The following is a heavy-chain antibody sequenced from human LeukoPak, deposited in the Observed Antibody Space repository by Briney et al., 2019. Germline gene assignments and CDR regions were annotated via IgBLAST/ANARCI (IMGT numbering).Heavy chain of an antibody. Sequence: SVKVSCKASGYTFTSYAISWVRQAPGQGLEWMGGIIPIFGTANYAQKFQGRVTITADKSTSTAYMELSSLRSEDTAVYYCARAGYSSSWYGYFQHWGQGTLVTVSS. D-gene: IGHD6-13*01. CDR3: ARAGYSSSWYGYFQH. CDR2: IIPIFGTA. V-gene: IGHV1-69*06. CDR1: GYTFTSYA. J-gene: IGHJ1*01.